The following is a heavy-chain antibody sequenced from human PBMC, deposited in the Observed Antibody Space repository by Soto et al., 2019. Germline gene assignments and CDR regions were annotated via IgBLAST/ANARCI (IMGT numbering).Heavy chain of an antibody. V-gene: IGHV3-30*03. J-gene: IGHJ4*02. CDR3: ATDSGGYRNSVAY. CDR2: ISHDGGHE. CDR1: GFNFRNNG. Sequence: QVHLVESGGGVVQPGRSLRLSCAASGFNFRNNGMHWVRQVPGKGLEFVAVISHDGGHEDYADSVKGRFTISRDNSKNMWWMQLNSMRPDETSVYYCATDSGGYRNSVAYWGKGTLVTVSS. D-gene: IGHD6-19*01.